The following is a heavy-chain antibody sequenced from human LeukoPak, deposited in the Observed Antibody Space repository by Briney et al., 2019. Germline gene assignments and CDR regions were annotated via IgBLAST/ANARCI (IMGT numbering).Heavy chain of an antibody. CDR3: GRLMAGLD. J-gene: IGHJ4*02. Sequence: PSETLSLTCTVSGGSISSSSYYWGWIRQPPGKGLEWIGSIYYSGSTYYNPSLKSRVTISVDTSKNQCFLKLNSVTAADTAVYYCGRLMAGLDWGRGTLVTVSS. D-gene: IGHD6-19*01. V-gene: IGHV4-39*07. CDR1: GGSISSSSYY. CDR2: IYYSGST.